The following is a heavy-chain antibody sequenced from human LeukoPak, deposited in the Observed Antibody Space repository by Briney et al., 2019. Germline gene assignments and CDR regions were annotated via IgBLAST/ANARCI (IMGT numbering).Heavy chain of an antibody. V-gene: IGHV4-59*01. J-gene: IGHJ6*02. CDR2: IYYSGST. D-gene: IGHD3-9*01. CDR3: AGGGGGQVLRYFDWLLYDYGMDV. Sequence: PSETLSLTCTVSGGSISSYYWSWIRQPPGKGLEWIGYIYYSGSTNYNPSLKSRVTISVDTSKNQFSLKLSSVTAADTAVYYCAGGGGGQVLRYFDWLLYDYGMDVWGQGTTVTVSS. CDR1: GGSISSYY.